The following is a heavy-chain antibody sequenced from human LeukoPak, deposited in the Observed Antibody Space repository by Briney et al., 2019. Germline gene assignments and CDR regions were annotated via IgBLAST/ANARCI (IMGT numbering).Heavy chain of an antibody. D-gene: IGHD3-3*01. CDR3: GRGVEIQNPHQSYYYRDV. V-gene: IGHV4-38-2*01. J-gene: IGHJ6*03. Sequence: SETLSLTCAVSGYSISSGFHWGWIRQPPGKGLEWIGSIYHSGSTYYNPSLKSRVAISVDTSKNQFSLKLSSVTAADTAVYYCGRGVEIQNPHQSYYYRDVGAKG. CDR1: GYSISSGFH. CDR2: IYHSGST.